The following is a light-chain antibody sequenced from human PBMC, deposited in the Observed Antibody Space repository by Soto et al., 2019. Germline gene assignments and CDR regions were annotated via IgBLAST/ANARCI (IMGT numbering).Light chain of an antibody. CDR2: EVS. Sequence: QSALTQPASVSGSPGQSITISCTGTSSDVGGYNYVSWYQQHPGKVPKLMIYEVSYRPSGVSNRFSGSKSGNTASLTISGLQEEDADYYYCTSYTTISTLAFGGGTKLTVL. J-gene: IGLJ3*02. V-gene: IGLV2-14*01. CDR3: TSYTTISTLA. CDR1: SSDVGGYNY.